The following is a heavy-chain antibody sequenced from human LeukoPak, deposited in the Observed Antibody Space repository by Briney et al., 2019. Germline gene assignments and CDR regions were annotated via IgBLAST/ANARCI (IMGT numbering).Heavy chain of an antibody. V-gene: IGHV3-30*03. Sequence: GGSLRLSCAASGFTFSSYGMHWVRQAPGKGLEWVAVISYDGSNKYYADSVKGRFTISRDNSKNTLYLQMNSLRAEDTAVYYCARGGRLLEWLPKDYWGQGTLVIVSS. CDR2: ISYDGSNK. CDR1: GFTFSSYG. D-gene: IGHD3-3*01. CDR3: ARGGRLLEWLPKDY. J-gene: IGHJ4*02.